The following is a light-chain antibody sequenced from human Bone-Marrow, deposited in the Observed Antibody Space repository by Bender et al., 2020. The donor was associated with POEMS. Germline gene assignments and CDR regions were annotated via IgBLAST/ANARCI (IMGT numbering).Light chain of an antibody. CDR2: EGT. J-gene: IGLJ3*02. CDR3: SSYRGTNTLQGV. Sequence: QSALTQPASLSGSPGQSITISCTGTSSDVGYYNLVSWYQQHPGKAPKLMIYEGTKRPSGVSNRFSGSKSGNTASLTISGLQAEDEADYYCSSYRGTNTLQGVFGGGTKLTVL. V-gene: IGLV2-14*02. CDR1: SSDVGYYNL.